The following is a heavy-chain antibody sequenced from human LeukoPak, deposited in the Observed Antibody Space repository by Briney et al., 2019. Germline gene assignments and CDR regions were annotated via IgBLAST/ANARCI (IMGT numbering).Heavy chain of an antibody. J-gene: IGHJ5*02. V-gene: IGHV1-46*01. CDR3: ARDSRFHGRSRNWFDP. D-gene: IGHD1-26*01. Sequence: GASVKVSCKASGYTFTSYYMHWVRQAPGQGLEWMGIINPSGGSTSYAQKFQGRVTMTRDTSTSTVYMELSSLRSEDTAVYYCARDSRFHGRSRNWFDPWGQGTLVTVSS. CDR2: INPSGGST. CDR1: GYTFTSYY.